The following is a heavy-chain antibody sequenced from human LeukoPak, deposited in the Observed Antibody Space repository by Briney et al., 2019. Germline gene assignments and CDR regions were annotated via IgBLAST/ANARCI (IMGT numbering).Heavy chain of an antibody. V-gene: IGHV4-34*01. CDR1: GGSFSGYY. J-gene: IGHJ4*02. CDR3: ARVTVSWGRPYYFDY. CDR2: VNHSGST. D-gene: IGHD3-16*01. Sequence: SETLSLTCAVYGGSFSGYYWSWIRQPPGKGLEWIGEVNHSGSTNYNPSLKSRVTISVDTSKNQFSLKLSSVTAADTAVYYCARVTVSWGRPYYFDYWGQGTLVTVSS.